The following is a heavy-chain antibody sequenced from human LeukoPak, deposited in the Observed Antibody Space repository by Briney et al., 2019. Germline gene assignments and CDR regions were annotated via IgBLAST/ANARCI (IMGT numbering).Heavy chain of an antibody. CDR2: ISADGAGT. CDR3: AKDPRYCSSTSCYISPNWFDP. CDR1: GFTFSSHA. D-gene: IGHD2-2*02. V-gene: IGHV3-23*01. Sequence: GGSLRLSCAASGFTFSSHALAWVRQTPGKGLESVSTISADGAGTLYADSVKGRFTISRDNSKNTLYLQMNSLRAEDTAVYYCAKDPRYCSSTSCYISPNWFDPWGQGTLVTVSS. J-gene: IGHJ5*02.